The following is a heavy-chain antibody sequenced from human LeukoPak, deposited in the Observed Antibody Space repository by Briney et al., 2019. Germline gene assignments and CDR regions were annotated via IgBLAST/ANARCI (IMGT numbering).Heavy chain of an antibody. D-gene: IGHD1-1*01. V-gene: IGHV3-48*02. Sequence: GGSLRLSCAASGFTFSSYSMNWVRQAPGKGLEWVSYISSSSSTIYYADSVKGRFTISRDNSKNTLFLQMDSLKNEDTAMYYCARARRTGYAFGPQADWGQGTLVTVSS. CDR1: GFTFSSYS. CDR3: ARARRTGYAFGPQAD. J-gene: IGHJ4*02. CDR2: ISSSSSTI.